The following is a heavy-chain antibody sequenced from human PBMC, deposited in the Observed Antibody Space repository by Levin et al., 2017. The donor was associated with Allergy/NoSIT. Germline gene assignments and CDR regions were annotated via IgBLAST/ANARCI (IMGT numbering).Heavy chain of an antibody. J-gene: IGHJ2*01. CDR3: ARSATIAARPIWYFDL. D-gene: IGHD6-6*01. CDR2: IYYSGST. V-gene: IGHV4-59*01. Sequence: SQTLSLTCTVSGGSISSYYWSWIRQPPGKGLEWIGYIYYSGSTNYNPSLKSRVTISVDTSKNQFSLKLSSVTAADTAVYYCARSATIAARPIWYFDLWGRGTLVTVSS. CDR1: GGSISSYY.